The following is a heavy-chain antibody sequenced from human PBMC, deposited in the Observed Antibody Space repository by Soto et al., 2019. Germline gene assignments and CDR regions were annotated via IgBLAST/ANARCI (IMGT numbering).Heavy chain of an antibody. V-gene: IGHV3-30*03. CDR1: GFTFSSYG. CDR2: ISYDGSNK. J-gene: IGHJ2*01. D-gene: IGHD2-21*01. CDR3: ARGADWLWLNWYFDL. Sequence: QVQLVESGGGVVQPGRSLRLSCAASGFTFSSYGMHWVRQAPGKGLEGVAVISYDGSNKYYADSVKGRFTISRDNSKNTLYLQMNSLRAEDTAVYYCARGADWLWLNWYFDLWGRGTLVTVSS.